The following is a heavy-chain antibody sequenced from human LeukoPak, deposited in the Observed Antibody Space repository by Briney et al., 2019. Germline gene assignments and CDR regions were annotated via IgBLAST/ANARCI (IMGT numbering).Heavy chain of an antibody. CDR2: ISYDGSNK. D-gene: IGHD3-3*01. CDR3: ARGPRGLTIFGIPSFDP. J-gene: IGHJ5*02. CDR1: GFTFSSYA. Sequence: GGSLRLSCAASGFTFSSYAMHWVRQAPGKGLEWVAVISYDGSNKYYADSVKGRFTISRDNSKNTLYLQMNSLRAEDTAVYYCARGPRGLTIFGIPSFDPWGQGTLVTVSS. V-gene: IGHV3-30-3*01.